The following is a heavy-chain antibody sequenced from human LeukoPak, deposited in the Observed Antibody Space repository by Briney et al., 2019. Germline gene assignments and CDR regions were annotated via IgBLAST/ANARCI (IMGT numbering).Heavy chain of an antibody. CDR1: GGSISTSGYC. CDR3: ARDCPAYCNGGSCYYYYYMDV. Sequence: SETLSLTCTVSGGSISTSGYCWGWVRQPPGKGLEWIGSIYYTETAYYNPSLKSRVTISVDTPKNHFSLNLSSVTAADTAVYYCARDCPAYCNGGSCYYYYYMDVWGKGTTVTVSS. D-gene: IGHD2-15*01. CDR2: IYYTETA. J-gene: IGHJ6*03. V-gene: IGHV4-39*07.